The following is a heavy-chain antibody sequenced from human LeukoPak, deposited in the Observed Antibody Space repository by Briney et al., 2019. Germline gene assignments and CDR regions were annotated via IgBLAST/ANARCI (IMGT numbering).Heavy chain of an antibody. CDR1: GCSIRSGGYS. J-gene: IGHJ5*02. D-gene: IGHD1-26*01. CDR2: IYHSGST. V-gene: IGHV4-30-2*01. CDR3: ARKSIVGANWFDP. Sequence: SETLSLTFVVSGCSIRSGGYSWSWIRQPPGEGLGWIGYIYHSGSTYYNPSLKSRVTISVDRSKNQFSLKLSSVTAADTAVYYCARKSIVGANWFDPWGQGTLVTVSS.